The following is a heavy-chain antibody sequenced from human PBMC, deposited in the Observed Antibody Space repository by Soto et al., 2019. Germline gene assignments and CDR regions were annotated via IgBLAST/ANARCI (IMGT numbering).Heavy chain of an antibody. D-gene: IGHD3-22*01. J-gene: IGHJ3*02. V-gene: IGHV3-33*01. Sequence: VAVIWYDGSNKYYADSVKGRFTISRDNSKNTLYLQMNSLRAEDTAVYYCARVSYYDSSGYYSDAFDIWGQGTMVTVSS. CDR2: IWYDGSNK. CDR3: ARVSYYDSSGYYSDAFDI.